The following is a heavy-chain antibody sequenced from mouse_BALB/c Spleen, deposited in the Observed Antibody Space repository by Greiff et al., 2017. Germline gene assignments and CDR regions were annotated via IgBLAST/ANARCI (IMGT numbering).Heavy chain of an antibody. V-gene: IGHV1-7*01. J-gene: IGHJ3*01. CDR2: INPSTGYT. Sequence: QVQLKESGAELVKPGASVTMSCKASGYTFTSYWMHWVKQRPGQGLEWIGYINPSTGYTEYNQKFKDKATLTADKSSSTAYMQLSSLTSEDSAVYYCARMNYYGSRSWFAYWGQGTLVTVSA. D-gene: IGHD1-1*01. CDR3: ARMNYYGSRSWFAY. CDR1: GYTFTSYW.